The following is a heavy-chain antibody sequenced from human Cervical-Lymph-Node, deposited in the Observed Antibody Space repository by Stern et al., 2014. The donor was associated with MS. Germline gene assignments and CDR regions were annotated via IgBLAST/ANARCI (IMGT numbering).Heavy chain of an antibody. CDR2: ISSSSSYI. Sequence: EVQLVESGGGLVKPGGSLRLSCAASGFTFSSYSMNWVRQAPGKGLEWVSSISSSSSYIYYADSVKGRFTISRDNAKNSLYLQMNSLRAEDTAVYYCALLEWPLVRVYYGMDVWGQGTTVTVSS. CDR3: ALLEWPLVRVYYGMDV. D-gene: IGHD3-3*01. CDR1: GFTFSSYS. V-gene: IGHV3-21*01. J-gene: IGHJ6*02.